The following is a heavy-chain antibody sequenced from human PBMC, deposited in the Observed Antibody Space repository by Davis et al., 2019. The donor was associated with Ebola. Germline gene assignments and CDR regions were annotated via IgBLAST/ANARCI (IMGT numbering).Heavy chain of an antibody. J-gene: IGHJ4*02. CDR2: IRSKGNNYAT. D-gene: IGHD1-26*01. CDR1: GFNFSGSA. CDR3: WTRWELQEFDF. Sequence: GESLKISCAASGFNFSGSAMHWVRQTAGEGLEWVGRIRSKGNNYATTYAESLKGRFTISRDDSKNTAYLQMNSLKTDDTAVYYCWTRWELQEFDFWGQGALVTVPS. V-gene: IGHV3-73*01.